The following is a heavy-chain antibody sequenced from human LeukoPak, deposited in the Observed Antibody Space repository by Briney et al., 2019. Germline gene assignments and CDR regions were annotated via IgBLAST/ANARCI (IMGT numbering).Heavy chain of an antibody. CDR1: GFTFSNYW. V-gene: IGHV3-74*01. CDR3: AKDNSPGWFGP. CDR2: ISTDGGTT. D-gene: IGHD4-11*01. J-gene: IGHJ5*02. Sequence: GGSLRLSCAASGFTFSNYWMHWVRQGPGKGLALVARISTDGGTTSYGDSVKGRFTVSRDNAKNTVYLQMNSLRAEDTGVYYCAKDNSPGWFGPWGQGTLVTVSS.